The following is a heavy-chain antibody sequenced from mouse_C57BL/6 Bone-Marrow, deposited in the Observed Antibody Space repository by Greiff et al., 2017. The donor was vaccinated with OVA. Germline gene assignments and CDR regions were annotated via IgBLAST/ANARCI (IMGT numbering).Heavy chain of an antibody. J-gene: IGHJ4*01. CDR2: INPNNGGT. CDR1: GYTFTDYY. CDR3: AFYGYDRYYAMDY. V-gene: IGHV1-26*01. D-gene: IGHD2-2*01. Sequence: EVQLQQSGPELVKPGASVKISCKASGYTFTDYYMNWVKQSHGKSLEWIGDINPNNGGTSYNQKFKGKATLTVDKSSSTAYMELRSLTSEDSAVYYCAFYGYDRYYAMDYWGQGTSVTVSS.